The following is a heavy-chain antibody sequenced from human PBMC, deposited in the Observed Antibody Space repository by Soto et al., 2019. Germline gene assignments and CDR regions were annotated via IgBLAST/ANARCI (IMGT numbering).Heavy chain of an antibody. CDR3: ARGDIVATIYWFDP. V-gene: IGHV3-21*01. Sequence: EVQLVESGGGLVKPGGSLRLSCAASGFTFSSYSMNWVRQAPGKGLEWVSSISSSSSYIYYADSVKGRFTISRDNAKNSLYLQMTSLRAEDTAVYYCARGDIVATIYWFDPWGQGTLVTVSS. D-gene: IGHD5-12*01. CDR1: GFTFSSYS. J-gene: IGHJ5*02. CDR2: ISSSSSYI.